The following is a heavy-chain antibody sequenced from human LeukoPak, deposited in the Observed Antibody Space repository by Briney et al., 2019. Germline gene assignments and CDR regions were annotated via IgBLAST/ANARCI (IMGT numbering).Heavy chain of an antibody. CDR1: GFTFSHFA. V-gene: IGHV3-23*01. CDR3: AKLKRVGIAPFDD. CDR2: ISGSGNKT. Sequence: LTGGPLRLSCGVSGFTFSHFAMSWVRQAPGKGLQWVSTISGSGNKTYDADFVKGRFTISRDNSKNTLYLQMTGLRAEDTAVYYCAKLKRVGIAPFDDWGQGILVTVSS. D-gene: IGHD3-10*01. J-gene: IGHJ4*02.